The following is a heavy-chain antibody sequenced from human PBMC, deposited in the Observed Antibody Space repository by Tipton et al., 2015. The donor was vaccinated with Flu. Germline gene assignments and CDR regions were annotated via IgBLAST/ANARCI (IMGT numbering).Heavy chain of an antibody. J-gene: IGHJ3*02. CDR2: ISTGGRTI. V-gene: IGHV3-11*04. D-gene: IGHD3-3*01. CDR1: GFTFSDYY. Sequence: SLRLSCAASGFTFSDYYMSWVRQAPGKGLEWVSYISTGGRTIYYADSAKGRFTISRDNAKNSLYLQMNSLRAEDTAVYYCARGGYYDVDAFDIWGQGTMVTVSS. CDR3: ARGGYYDVDAFDI.